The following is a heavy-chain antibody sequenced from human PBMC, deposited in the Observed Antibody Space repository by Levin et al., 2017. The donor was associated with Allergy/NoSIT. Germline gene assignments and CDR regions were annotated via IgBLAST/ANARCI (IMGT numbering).Heavy chain of an antibody. Sequence: GGSLRLSCKGSGSSFTSYWIGWVRQMPGKGLEWMGIIYPGDSDTRYSPSFQGQVTISADKSIGTAYLQWSSLKASDTAMYYCARWGDNDYDDYWGQGTLVTVSS. D-gene: IGHD3-16*01. V-gene: IGHV5-51*01. CDR1: GSSFTSYW. CDR3: ARWGDNDYDDY. J-gene: IGHJ4*02. CDR2: IYPGDSDT.